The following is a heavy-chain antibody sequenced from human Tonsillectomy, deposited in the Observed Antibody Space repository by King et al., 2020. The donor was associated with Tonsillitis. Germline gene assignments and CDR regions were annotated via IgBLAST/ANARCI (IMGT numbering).Heavy chain of an antibody. CDR1: GGSFSTYY. V-gene: IGHV4-34*01. CDR3: ARGSLTIFGVAPHY. J-gene: IGHJ4*02. D-gene: IGHD3-3*01. Sequence: VQLQQWGAGLLKPSETLSLTCAVYGGSFSTYYWSWIRQPPGKGLEWIGEINQSGSTNYYPSLKRRVTISVDTSKNQFSLKVCSVTAADTALYYCARGSLTIFGVAPHYWGQGTLVTVSS. CDR2: INQSGST.